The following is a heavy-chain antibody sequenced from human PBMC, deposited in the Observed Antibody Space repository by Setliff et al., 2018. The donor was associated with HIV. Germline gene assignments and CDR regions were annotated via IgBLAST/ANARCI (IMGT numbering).Heavy chain of an antibody. J-gene: IGHJ4*02. CDR1: GGTFSSYV. CDR2: IIPMYGVT. CDR3: ALPYYSGRVFDF. Sequence: ASVKVSCKASGGTFSSYVISWVRQAPGQGPEWMGGIIPMYGVTNYAQKFQGRVTITTDESTSTAYMELSSLRSEDTAVYYCALPYYSGRVFDFWGQGALVTVSS. D-gene: IGHD2-15*01. V-gene: IGHV1-69*05.